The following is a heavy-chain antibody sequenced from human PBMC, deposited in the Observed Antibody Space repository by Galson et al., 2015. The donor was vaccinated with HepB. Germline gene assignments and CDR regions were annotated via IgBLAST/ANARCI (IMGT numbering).Heavy chain of an antibody. J-gene: IGHJ3*01. CDR2: ISGSGGST. V-gene: IGHV3-23*01. CDR3: AKTQWLVQFPDAFDL. CDR1: GFTFSSYA. D-gene: IGHD6-19*01. Sequence: SLRLSCAASGFTFSSYAMSWVRQAPGKGLEWVSAISGSGGSTYYADSVKGRFTIFRDNSKNTLYLQMNSLRAEDTAVYYCAKTQWLVQFPDAFDLWGQGTMVTVSS.